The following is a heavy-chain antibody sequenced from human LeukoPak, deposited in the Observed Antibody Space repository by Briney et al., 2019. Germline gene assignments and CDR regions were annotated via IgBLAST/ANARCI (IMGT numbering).Heavy chain of an antibody. V-gene: IGHV3-48*04. CDR2: ISSSGSTI. Sequence: GGSLRLSCAASGFTFSTSRMNWVRQAPGKGLEWVSYISSSGSTIYYADSVKGRFTISRDNAKNSLYLQMNSLRAEDTAVYYCARDLSIAVAGTVFHYYYYYYMDVWGKGTTVTVSS. J-gene: IGHJ6*03. CDR1: GFTFSTSR. D-gene: IGHD6-19*01. CDR3: ARDLSIAVAGTVFHYYYYYYMDV.